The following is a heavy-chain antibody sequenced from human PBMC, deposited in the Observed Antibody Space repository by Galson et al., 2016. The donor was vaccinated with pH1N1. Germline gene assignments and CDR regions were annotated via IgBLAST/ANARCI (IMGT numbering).Heavy chain of an antibody. V-gene: IGHV1-3*01. Sequence: SVKVSCKASGYTFTRYGMHWVRQAPGQSLEWMGWISPGSTKTKYSQKFQGRVTVTRDSSATPAYMELSSLTFEDTAVYYCARDLMCGTYAADDWGRGTQVTVS. D-gene: IGHD1-26*01. J-gene: IGHJ4*02. CDR1: GYTFTRYG. CDR2: ISPGSTKT. CDR3: ARDLMCGTYAADD.